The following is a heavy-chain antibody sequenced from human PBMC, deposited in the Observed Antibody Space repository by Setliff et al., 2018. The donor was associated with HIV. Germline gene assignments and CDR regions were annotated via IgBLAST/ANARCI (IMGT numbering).Heavy chain of an antibody. D-gene: IGHD3-22*01. CDR1: GGSINNYY. Sequence: SETLSLTCTVSGGSINNYYWSWIRQPPGKGLELMWFIYYSGSTNYNPSLKSRVTISVDTSTNPFSLKLNSVTAADTAVYYCARVSAGKDYYDSSGYYYRFDYRGQGTLGTVSS. CDR3: ARVSAGKDYYDSSGYYYRFDY. J-gene: IGHJ4*02. CDR2: IYYSGST. V-gene: IGHV4-59*01.